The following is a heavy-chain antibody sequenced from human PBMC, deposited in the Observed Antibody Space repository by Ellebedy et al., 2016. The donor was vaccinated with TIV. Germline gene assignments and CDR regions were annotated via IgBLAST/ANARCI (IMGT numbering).Heavy chain of an antibody. CDR3: VRAYDL. CDR2: INSDGSST. V-gene: IGHV3-74*01. J-gene: IGHJ2*01. Sequence: HTGGSLRPSCAASGFTLSTYWMHWVRPVPGKGLVWVSRINSDGSSTSYADSVKGRLTISRDNAKNTLYLQLNSLRAEDTAVYYCVRAYDLWGRGTLVTVSS. CDR1: GFTLSTYW.